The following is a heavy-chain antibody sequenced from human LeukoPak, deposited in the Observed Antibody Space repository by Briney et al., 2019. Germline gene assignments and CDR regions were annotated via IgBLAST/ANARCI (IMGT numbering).Heavy chain of an antibody. V-gene: IGHV3-7*01. CDR2: IKQDGSEK. CDR1: GFTFSSYW. CDR3: ARGDYYDSSGYYPRLDY. Sequence: GGSLRLSCAASGFTFSSYWMSWVRQAPGKGLEWVANIKQDGSEKYYVDSVKGRFTISRDNAKNSLYLQMNSLRAEDTAVYYCARGDYYDSSGYYPRLDYWGQGTLVTVSS. D-gene: IGHD3-22*01. J-gene: IGHJ4*02.